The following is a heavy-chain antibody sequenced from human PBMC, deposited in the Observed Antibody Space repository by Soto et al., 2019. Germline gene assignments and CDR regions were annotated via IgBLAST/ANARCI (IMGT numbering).Heavy chain of an antibody. J-gene: IGHJ4*02. CDR2: MTSDGRTT. CDR1: GFAFGNSW. Sequence: GGSLRLSCVASGFAFGNSWMHWVRQPPGKGPEWVSRMTSDGRTTQYADSVKGRFTVSRDNAKNTLNLQMNSLRAEDTAVYYCATAEVDYWGPGTLVTVSS. CDR3: ATAEVDY. V-gene: IGHV3-74*01.